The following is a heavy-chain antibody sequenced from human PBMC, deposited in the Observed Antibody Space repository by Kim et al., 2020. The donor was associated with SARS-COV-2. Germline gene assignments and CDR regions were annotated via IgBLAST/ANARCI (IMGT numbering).Heavy chain of an antibody. V-gene: IGHV4-39*01. CDR2: IYYSGST. CDR3: ARHTITMVRGVHNWFDP. Sequence: SETLSLTCTVSGGSISSSSYYWGWIRQPPGKGLEWIGSIYYSGSTYYNPSLKSRVTISVDTSKNQFSLKLSSVTAADTAVYYCARHTITMVRGVHNWFDPWGQGTLVTVSS. CDR1: GGSISSSSYY. D-gene: IGHD3-10*01. J-gene: IGHJ5*02.